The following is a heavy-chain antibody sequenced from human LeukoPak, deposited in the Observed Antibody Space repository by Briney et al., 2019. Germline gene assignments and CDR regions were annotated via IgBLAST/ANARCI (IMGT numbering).Heavy chain of an antibody. CDR2: ISSSSGYI. V-gene: IGHV3-21*01. CDR3: ARDPGWEQRSGWFDY. CDR1: GFTFDGYM. Sequence: PGGSLRLSCAASGFTFDGYMMNWVRQAPGKGLEWVSSISSSSGYIYYADSAKGRFSISRDNAKNSLYLQMNNLRVDDTAVYYCARDPGWEQRSGWFDYWGQGTLVTVSS. J-gene: IGHJ5*01. D-gene: IGHD1/OR15-1a*01.